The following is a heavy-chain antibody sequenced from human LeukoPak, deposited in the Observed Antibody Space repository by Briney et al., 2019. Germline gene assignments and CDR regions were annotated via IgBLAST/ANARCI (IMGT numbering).Heavy chain of an antibody. D-gene: IGHD1-26*01. CDR3: SRDRDSSGSWEINFDY. CDR2: IKHDGSEK. Sequence: GGSLRLSCAASGFPFSYYYMSWIRQAPGKGLEWVASIKHDGSEKYYVDSVKGRFTISRDDAKNSVYLQMNSLRVEDTAVYYCSRDRDSSGSWEINFDYWGQGTLVTVSS. CDR1: GFPFSYYY. J-gene: IGHJ4*02. V-gene: IGHV3-7*01.